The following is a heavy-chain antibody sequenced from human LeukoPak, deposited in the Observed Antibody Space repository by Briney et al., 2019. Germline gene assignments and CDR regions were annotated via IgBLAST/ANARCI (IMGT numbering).Heavy chain of an antibody. CDR1: GVSISSYY. CDR3: ASNSPANDY. J-gene: IGHJ4*02. D-gene: IGHD2/OR15-2a*01. CDR2: INYSGST. V-gene: IGHV4-59*08. Sequence: NSSETLSLTCTVSGVSISSYYWTWIRQPPGKGLEWIASINYSGSTTYNASLKSRVTISVDTSKNQFSLKLSSVTAADTAVYYCASNSPANDYWGRGTLVTVSS.